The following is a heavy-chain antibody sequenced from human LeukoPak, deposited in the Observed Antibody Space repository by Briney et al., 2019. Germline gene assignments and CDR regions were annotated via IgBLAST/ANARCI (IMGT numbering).Heavy chain of an antibody. CDR3: ARFNRYCGGDCYSFDY. D-gene: IGHD2-21*01. CDR1: GGSISSSSYY. J-gene: IGHJ4*02. V-gene: IGHV4-39*01. CDR2: IYYSGST. Sequence: SETLSLTCTVSGGSISSSSYYWGWIRQPPGKGLEWIGSIYYSGSTYYNPSLKSRVTIPVDTSKNQFSLKLSSVTAADTAVYYCARFNRYCGGDCYSFDYWGQGTLVTVSS.